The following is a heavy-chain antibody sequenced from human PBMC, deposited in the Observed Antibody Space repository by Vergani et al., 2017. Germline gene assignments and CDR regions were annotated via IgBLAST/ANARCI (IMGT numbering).Heavy chain of an antibody. CDR2: VFHSGST. Sequence: QVQLQESGPGLVKPSETLSLSCIISGGSISTFYWSWIRQPPGKGLEWIGYVFHSGSTNYSPSLKSRVTISLDTSKSQFSLRLTSVTAADTAVYYCARGVSGGHDYWGQGTLVTVSS. CDR1: GGSISTFY. V-gene: IGHV4-59*08. CDR3: ARGVSGGHDY. D-gene: IGHD4-23*01. J-gene: IGHJ4*02.